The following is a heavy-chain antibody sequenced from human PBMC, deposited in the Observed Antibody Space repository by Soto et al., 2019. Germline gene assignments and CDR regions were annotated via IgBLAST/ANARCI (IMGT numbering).Heavy chain of an antibody. J-gene: IGHJ4*02. CDR2: IFDSGTT. CDR3: ARGPSGDKVHY. Sequence: SETLYLTCTVSGGSITSDYSCWSWIRQPPGEGLEWIGHIFDSGTTYTNPSLRSQVAISLDTSKNHFSLTLSSVTAADTAVYYCARGPSGDKVHYWGQGALVTVSS. CDR1: GGSITSDYSC. V-gene: IGHV4-30-4*01. D-gene: IGHD7-27*01.